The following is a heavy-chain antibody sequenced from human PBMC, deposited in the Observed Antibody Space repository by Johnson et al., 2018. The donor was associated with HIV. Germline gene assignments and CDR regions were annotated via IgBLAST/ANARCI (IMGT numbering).Heavy chain of an antibody. CDR1: GFAFSSYA. J-gene: IGHJ3*02. CDR3: AKGRSGTTASIDAFDI. Sequence: QVQLVESGGGVVQPGRSLRLSCAASGFAFSSYAMHWVRQAPGKGLEWVAVISYDGTSKYQADSVKGRFTISRDNSKNTLYLQMKSLRAEDTAVYYCAKGRSGTTASIDAFDIWGQGTMVTVSS. CDR2: ISYDGTSK. D-gene: IGHD1-7*01. V-gene: IGHV3-30*04.